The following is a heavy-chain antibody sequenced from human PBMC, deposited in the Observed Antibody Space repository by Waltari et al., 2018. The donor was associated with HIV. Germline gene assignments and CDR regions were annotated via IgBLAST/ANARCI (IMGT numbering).Heavy chain of an antibody. CDR2: VSNWNGNT. J-gene: IGHJ3*01. CDR1: GYSFSSYS. Sequence: QAQLLQSGGEVKKPGASVKVSCKASGYSFSSYSISWVRQTTGQGLEWMGWVSNWNGNTNYARKFQNRVTMTTDISTATAYMELRSLTSDDTAVYFCVRDPNMAMLRDAFDLWGQGTLVTVSS. CDR3: VRDPNMAMLRDAFDL. V-gene: IGHV1-18*01. D-gene: IGHD2-8*01.